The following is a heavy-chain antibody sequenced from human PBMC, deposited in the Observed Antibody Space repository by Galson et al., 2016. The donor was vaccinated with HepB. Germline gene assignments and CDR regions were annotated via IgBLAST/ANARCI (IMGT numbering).Heavy chain of an antibody. J-gene: IGHJ2*01. CDR2: IIPTLGTP. CDR3: ASPHLGTSLWYFDL. V-gene: IGHV1-69*05. CDR1: GGTFSSYA. Sequence: SVEVSCKASGGTFSSYAINWVRQAPGQGLEWVGGIIPTLGTPNYAQKFQGRVTITTDDSTSIAYMELSSLRSEDTAVYYCASPHLGTSLWYFDLWGRCTLVTVSS. D-gene: IGHD1-14*01.